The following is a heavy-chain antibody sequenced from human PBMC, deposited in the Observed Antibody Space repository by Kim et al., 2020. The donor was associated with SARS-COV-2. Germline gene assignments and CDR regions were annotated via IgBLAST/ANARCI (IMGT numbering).Heavy chain of an antibody. CDR1: GFTLSLYS. D-gene: IGHD2-15*01. V-gene: IGHV3-48*04. CDR2: ISGTGTIT. J-gene: IGHJ3*02. Sequence: GGSLRLSCATSGFTLSLYSMNWVRQSPGKGLEWVSHISGTGTITKHADSVRGRFTISRDNAKNSLFLQRNGLRAEDTAVYYCVRENYWAFDIWGQGTMVTVSS. CDR3: VRENYWAFDI.